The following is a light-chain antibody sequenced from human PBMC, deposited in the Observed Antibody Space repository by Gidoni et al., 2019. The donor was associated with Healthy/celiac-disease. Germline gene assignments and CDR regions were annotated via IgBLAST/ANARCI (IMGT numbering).Light chain of an antibody. Sequence: SQSVSSNLAWYQQKPGQAPRLLIYGASTRATGIPARFSGSGSGTEFTLTISSLQSEDFAVYYCQQYNNWLYTFGQXTKLEIK. J-gene: IGKJ2*01. V-gene: IGKV3-15*01. CDR2: GAS. CDR1: QSVSSN. CDR3: QQYNNWLYT.